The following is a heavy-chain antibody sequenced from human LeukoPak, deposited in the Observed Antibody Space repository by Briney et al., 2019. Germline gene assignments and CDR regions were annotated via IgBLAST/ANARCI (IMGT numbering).Heavy chain of an antibody. V-gene: IGHV4-59*11. CDR2: IYYSGGT. CDR1: GGSITSHY. Sequence: SETLSLTCTVSGGSITSHYWSWIRQPPGKGLEWIGYIYYSGGTNYNPSLKSRVTISVDTSKNQFSLKLSPVTAADTAVYYCARAARRSYYVDYWGQGTLVTVSS. D-gene: IGHD6-6*01. J-gene: IGHJ4*02. CDR3: ARAARRSYYVDY.